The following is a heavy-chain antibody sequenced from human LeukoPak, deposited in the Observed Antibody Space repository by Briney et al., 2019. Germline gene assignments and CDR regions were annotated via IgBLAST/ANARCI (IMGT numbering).Heavy chain of an antibody. CDR3: AREVRIAAAGKNWFDP. Sequence: ASVKVSCKASGYTFTGYYMHWVRQAPGQGLEWMGWINPNSGGTNYAQKFQGRVTMTRDTSISTAYMELSRLRSDDTAVDYCAREVRIAAAGKNWFDPWGQGTLVTVSS. J-gene: IGHJ5*02. D-gene: IGHD6-13*01. CDR2: INPNSGGT. V-gene: IGHV1-2*02. CDR1: GYTFTGYY.